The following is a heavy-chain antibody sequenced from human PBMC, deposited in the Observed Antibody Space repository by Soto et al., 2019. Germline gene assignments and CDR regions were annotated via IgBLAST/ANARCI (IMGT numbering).Heavy chain of an antibody. D-gene: IGHD1-26*01. Sequence: PGGSLRLSCAASGFTFSSYGMHWVRQAPGKGLEWVAVIWYDGSNKYYADSVKGRFTISRDNSKNTLYLQMNSLRAEDTAVYYCAGTSGSYRYYYYGMDVWGQGTTVTVSS. CDR1: GFTFSSYG. J-gene: IGHJ6*02. V-gene: IGHV3-33*01. CDR2: IWYDGSNK. CDR3: AGTSGSYRYYYYGMDV.